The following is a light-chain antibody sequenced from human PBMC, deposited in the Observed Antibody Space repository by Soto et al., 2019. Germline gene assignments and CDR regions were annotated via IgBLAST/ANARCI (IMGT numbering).Light chain of an antibody. Sequence: QSVLTQPPSVSGAPGQRVTISCTGSSSNIGAPFDVHWYQHFPGAVPKLLIYGNNKRPSWVPDRFSGSKSGSSASLAITGLQAEDAADYYCQSYDGSLSAVVFGGGTKVTV. J-gene: IGLJ2*01. CDR3: QSYDGSLSAVV. CDR1: SSNIGAPFD. V-gene: IGLV1-40*01. CDR2: GNN.